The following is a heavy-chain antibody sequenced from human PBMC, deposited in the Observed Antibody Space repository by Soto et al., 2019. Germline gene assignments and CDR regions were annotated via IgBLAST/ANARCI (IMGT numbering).Heavy chain of an antibody. CDR2: ISGYNGNT. D-gene: IGHD6-19*01. V-gene: IGHV1-18*01. CDR1: GYTFSNYG. Sequence: QVQLVQSGAEVKKPGASVTVSCKTSGYTFSNYGINWVRQAPGQGLGWMGWISGYNGNTNYAQTVQGRVTITTDTSTRTVYMELRSLKSAHTAMYYCSRFIMVGGWFDPNYYHGMHVWGQGTTVPVSS. J-gene: IGHJ6*02. CDR3: SRFIMVGGWFDPNYYHGMHV.